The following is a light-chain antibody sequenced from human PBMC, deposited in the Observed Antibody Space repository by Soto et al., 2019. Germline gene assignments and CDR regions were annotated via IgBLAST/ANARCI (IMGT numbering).Light chain of an antibody. Sequence: QLLLTQSPSASASLGASVKLTCTLSSGHSNYAIAWHQQQSEKGPRYLMKLNSDGSHSKGDGIPDRFSGSSSGAERYLTISSLQSEDEADYYCQTWGSGIVVFGGGTKVTVL. CDR3: QTWGSGIVV. CDR2: LNSDGSH. J-gene: IGLJ2*01. V-gene: IGLV4-69*01. CDR1: SGHSNYA.